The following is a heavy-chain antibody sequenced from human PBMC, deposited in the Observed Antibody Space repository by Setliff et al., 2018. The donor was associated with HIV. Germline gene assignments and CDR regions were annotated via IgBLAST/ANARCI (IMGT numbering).Heavy chain of an antibody. D-gene: IGHD6-13*01. V-gene: IGHV1-18*01. J-gene: IGHJ4*02. CDR1: GYTFTSYG. Sequence: ASVKVSCKASGYTFTSYGISWVRQAPGQGLEWMGWIGAYNGNTNYAQKLQGRVTMTTDTSTSTAYLELRSLRSDDTAVYYCAKTIAAAGTASLDYWDQGTLVTVS. CDR2: IGAYNGNT. CDR3: AKTIAAAGTASLDY.